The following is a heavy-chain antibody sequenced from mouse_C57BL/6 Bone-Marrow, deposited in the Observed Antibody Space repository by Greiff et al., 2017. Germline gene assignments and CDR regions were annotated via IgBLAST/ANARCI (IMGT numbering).Heavy chain of an antibody. V-gene: IGHV1-59*01. Sequence: QVQLQQSGAELVRPGTSVKLSCKASGYTFTSYWMHWVKQRPGQGLEWIGVIDPSDSYNNYNQKFKGKATLTVDKSSSTAYMQLSSLTSEDSAVYYCARGYYSNRFAYWGQGTLVTVSA. CDR2: IDPSDSYN. CDR3: ARGYYSNRFAY. J-gene: IGHJ3*01. D-gene: IGHD2-5*01. CDR1: GYTFTSYW.